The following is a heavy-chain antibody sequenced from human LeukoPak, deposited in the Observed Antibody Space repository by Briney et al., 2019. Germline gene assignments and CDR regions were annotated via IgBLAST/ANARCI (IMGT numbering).Heavy chain of an antibody. CDR2: ISSSSSII. D-gene: IGHD2-15*01. CDR3: XXXXXTGRGFFDY. CDR1: GFTFSTYN. Sequence: GGSLRLSCAASGFTFSTYNMNWVRQAPGKGLEWVSYISSSSSIIYYADSVKGRFTISRDNAKNSLYLQMNSLRDEDTAVYYXXXXXXTGRGFFDYWGQGILVTVSS. J-gene: IGHJ4*02. V-gene: IGHV3-48*02.